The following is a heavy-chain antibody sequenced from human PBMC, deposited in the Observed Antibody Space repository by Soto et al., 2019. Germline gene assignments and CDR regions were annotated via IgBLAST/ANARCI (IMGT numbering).Heavy chain of an antibody. D-gene: IGHD6-19*01. J-gene: IGHJ4*02. CDR1: GFTFSSYA. Sequence: QVQLVEAGGDVVQPGRSLRLSCAASGFTFSSYAMHGVRQAPGKGLERVSVISYDGSNKYYAASVKGRFTIPRHNSQNTLYLQMTSLRAEGTAVYYCARVAGTSAPFWGQGTLVTVSS. V-gene: IGHV3-30-3*01. CDR2: ISYDGSNK. CDR3: ARVAGTSAPF.